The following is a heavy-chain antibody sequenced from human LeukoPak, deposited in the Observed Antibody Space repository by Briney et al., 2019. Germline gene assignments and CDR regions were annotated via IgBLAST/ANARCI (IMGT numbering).Heavy chain of an antibody. CDR3: AAGRGYSYGTSPNFDY. D-gene: IGHD5-18*01. Sequence: ASVKVSRKASGGTFSSYAISWVRQAPGQGLEWMGGIIPIFGTANYAQKFQGRVTITTDEPTSTAYMELSSLRSEDTAVYYCAAGRGYSYGTSPNFDYWGQGTLVTVSS. CDR2: IIPIFGTA. CDR1: GGTFSSYA. J-gene: IGHJ4*02. V-gene: IGHV1-69*05.